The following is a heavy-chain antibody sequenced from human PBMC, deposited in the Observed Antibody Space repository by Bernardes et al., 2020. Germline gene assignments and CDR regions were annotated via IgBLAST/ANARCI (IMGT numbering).Heavy chain of an antibody. CDR3: ARSLGSSYDFWSGYRAYFDY. Sequence: SGPTLVKPTQTLTLTCTFSGFSLSTFGVGVGWIRQPPGKALEWLALIYWDDDKRYSPSLKSRLTITKDTSKNQVVLTMTNMDPVDTATYYCARSLGSSYDFWSGYRAYFDYWGQGTLVTVSS. J-gene: IGHJ4*02. CDR2: IYWDDDK. CDR1: GFSLSTFGVG. D-gene: IGHD3-3*01. V-gene: IGHV2-5*02.